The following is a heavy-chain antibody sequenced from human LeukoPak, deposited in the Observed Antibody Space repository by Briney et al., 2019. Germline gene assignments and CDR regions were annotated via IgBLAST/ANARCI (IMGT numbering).Heavy chain of an antibody. Sequence: GASVKVSCKASGYTFTSYAISWVRQAPGQGLEWMGGIIPIFGTANYAQKFQGRVTITADKSTSTAYMELSSLRSEDTAVYYCARARWLQLVGEVGYYYYYMDVWGKGTTVTVSS. CDR1: GYTFTSYA. D-gene: IGHD5-24*01. CDR2: IIPIFGTA. V-gene: IGHV1-69*06. CDR3: ARARWLQLVGEVGYYYYYMDV. J-gene: IGHJ6*03.